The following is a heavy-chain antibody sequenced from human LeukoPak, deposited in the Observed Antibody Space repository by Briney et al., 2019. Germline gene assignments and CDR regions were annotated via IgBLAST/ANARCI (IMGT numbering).Heavy chain of an antibody. V-gene: IGHV6-1*01. CDR1: GDSVSSTTAA. CDR3: ARGLTYNGRILEL. D-gene: IGHD1-7*01. Sequence: SQTLSPTLAFSGDSVSSTTAAWNCIRQSPSRGLEWLGRTYYRSRWYSDFAEYVKSRITIDPDTSKNQFSLQLNSVTPDDTAVYFCARGLTYNGRILELWGQGTLVTVSS. CDR2: TYYRSRWYS. J-gene: IGHJ4*03.